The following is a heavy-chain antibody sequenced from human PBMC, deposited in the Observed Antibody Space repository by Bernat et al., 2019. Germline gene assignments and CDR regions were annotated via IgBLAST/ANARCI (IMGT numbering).Heavy chain of an antibody. J-gene: IGHJ4*02. D-gene: IGHD4-17*01. V-gene: IGHV4-59*08. CDR2: IYYSGST. CDR1: GGSISSYY. CDR3: ANRLDYGDGYFDY. Sequence: QVQLQESGPGLVKPSETLSLTCTVSGGSISSYYWSWIRQPPGKGLEWFGYIYYSGSTNYNPSLKSRVTISVDTSKNQYSRKMSSMTAADTAEYYCANRLDYGDGYFDYWGQGTLVTVSS.